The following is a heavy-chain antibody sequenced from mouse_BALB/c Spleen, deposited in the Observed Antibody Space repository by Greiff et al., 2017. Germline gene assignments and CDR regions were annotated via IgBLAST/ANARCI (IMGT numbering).Heavy chain of an antibody. D-gene: IGHD2-14*01. CDR1: GFNIKDTY. V-gene: IGHV14-3*02. CDR3: ARLRYDYAMDY. J-gene: IGHJ4*01. CDR2: IDPANGNT. Sequence: VQLQQSGAELVKPGASVKLSCTASGFNIKDTYMHWVKQRPEQGLEWIGRIDPANGNTKYDPKFQGKATLTADKSSSTAYMQLSSLTSENSAVYFCARLRYDYAMDYWGQGTSVTVSS.